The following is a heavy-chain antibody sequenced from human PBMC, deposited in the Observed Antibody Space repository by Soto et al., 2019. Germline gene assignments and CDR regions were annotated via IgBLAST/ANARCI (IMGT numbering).Heavy chain of an antibody. D-gene: IGHD4-4*01. CDR1: GGSISDTSYY. J-gene: IGHJ5*02. Sequence: QLQLRESGPGLVKPSETLSLTCTVSGGSISDTSYYWGWIRQPPGKGLEWIGSVYYRGNTYYNPSLKSRVTISVDTSKNQFSLDLRSVTAADTAVYYCERHATNYVNGADPWGPGTLVNVSS. V-gene: IGHV4-39*01. CDR2: VYYRGNT. CDR3: ERHATNYVNGADP.